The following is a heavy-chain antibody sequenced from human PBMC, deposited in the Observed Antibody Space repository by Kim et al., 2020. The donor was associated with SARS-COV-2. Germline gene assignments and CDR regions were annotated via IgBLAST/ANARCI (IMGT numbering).Heavy chain of an antibody. CDR1: GFTFSSYG. J-gene: IGHJ4*02. CDR3: AKDGMATIRDYFDY. D-gene: IGHD5-12*01. Sequence: GGSLRLSCAASGFTFSSYGMHWVRQAPGKGLEWVAVISYDGSNKYYADSVKGRFTISRDNSKNTLYLQMNSLRAEDTAVYYCAKDGMATIRDYFDYWGQG. CDR2: ISYDGSNK. V-gene: IGHV3-30*18.